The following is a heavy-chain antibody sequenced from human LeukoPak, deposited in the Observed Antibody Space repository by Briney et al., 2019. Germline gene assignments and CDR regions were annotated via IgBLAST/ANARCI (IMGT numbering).Heavy chain of an antibody. Sequence: SETLSLTCTVSGGPISSYYWSWIRQPAGKGLEWIGRIYTSGSTNYNPSLKSRVTMSVDTSKNQFSLKLSSVTAADTAVYYCARSGAVAGYYYYGMDVWGQGTTVTVSS. CDR1: GGPISSYY. CDR2: IYTSGST. J-gene: IGHJ6*02. D-gene: IGHD6-19*01. CDR3: ARSGAVAGYYYYGMDV. V-gene: IGHV4-4*07.